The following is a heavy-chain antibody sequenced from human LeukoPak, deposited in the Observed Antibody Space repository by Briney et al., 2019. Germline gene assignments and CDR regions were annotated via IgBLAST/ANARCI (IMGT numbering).Heavy chain of an antibody. CDR3: ASLDGSSSLYFDY. J-gene: IGHJ4*02. Sequence: PGGSLRLSCAASGFTFSSYWMHWVRQAPGKGLEWVSSISSSSSYIYYADSVKGRFTISRDNAKNSLYLQMNSLRAEDTAVYYCASLDGSSSLYFDYWGQGTLVTVSS. CDR2: ISSSSSYI. V-gene: IGHV3-21*01. D-gene: IGHD6-6*01. CDR1: GFTFSSYW.